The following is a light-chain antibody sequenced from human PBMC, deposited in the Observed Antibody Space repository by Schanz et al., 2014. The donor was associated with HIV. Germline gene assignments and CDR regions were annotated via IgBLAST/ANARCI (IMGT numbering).Light chain of an antibody. CDR3: QQYNSDSIT. CDR1: QSIGSY. Sequence: DIQMTQSPSSLSASVGDRVTITCRASQSIGSYFNWYQQKPGKAPKLLIYAASSLESGVPSRFSGSGSGTKFTLTISSLQPDDFATYYCQQYNSDSITFGQGTRLEIK. V-gene: IGKV1-5*01. J-gene: IGKJ5*01. CDR2: AAS.